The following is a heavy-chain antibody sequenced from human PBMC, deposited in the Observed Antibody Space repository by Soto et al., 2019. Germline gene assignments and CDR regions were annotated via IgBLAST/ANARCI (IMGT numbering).Heavy chain of an antibody. CDR3: ARDQYDFRSGSYYYAMEV. D-gene: IGHD3-3*01. CDR1: GGSISSYY. CDR2: IYYSGST. Sequence: PSETLSLTCTVSGGSISSYYGSWIRQPPGKGLARIGYIYYSGSTNYNPSLKSRVNMSVDTSRDQVSLRLRSVTRADTAVYYCARDQYDFRSGSYYYAMEVWGQGTKVTVS. J-gene: IGHJ6*02. V-gene: IGHV4-59*01.